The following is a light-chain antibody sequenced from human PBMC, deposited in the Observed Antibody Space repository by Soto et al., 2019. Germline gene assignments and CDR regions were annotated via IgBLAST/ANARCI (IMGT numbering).Light chain of an antibody. CDR1: QSVSSY. V-gene: IGKV3-11*01. J-gene: IGKJ5*01. CDR2: EAS. CDR3: QQRNIWPPVT. Sequence: EIVLTQSPATLSLSPGERATLSCRASQSVSSYLAWYQQKPGQAPRLLIYEASNRATGIPARFSGSGSGTDFTLTISSLEPEDSAVYYCQQRNIWPPVTFGQGTRLEIK.